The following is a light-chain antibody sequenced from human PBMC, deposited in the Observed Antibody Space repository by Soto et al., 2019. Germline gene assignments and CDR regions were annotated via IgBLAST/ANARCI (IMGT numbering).Light chain of an antibody. CDR1: QSVLYSSNNKNY. J-gene: IGKJ3*01. Sequence: IVRTQSPDSLAVSLGERATINCKSSQSVLYSSNNKNYLAWYQQKPGQPPKLLIYWASTRESGVPDRFSGSGSGTDFTLTISSLQAEDVAVYYCQQYYSTPFTFGPGTKVDIK. V-gene: IGKV4-1*01. CDR2: WAS. CDR3: QQYYSTPFT.